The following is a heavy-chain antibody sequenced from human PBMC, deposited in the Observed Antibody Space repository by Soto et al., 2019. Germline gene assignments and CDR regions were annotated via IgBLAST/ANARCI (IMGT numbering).Heavy chain of an antibody. CDR1: GGSISISNW. J-gene: IGHJ4*02. Sequence: SETLSLTCAVSGGSISISNWCSCVRQPPGKGLEWIGEIYHSGSTNYNPSLKSRVTISVDKSKNQFSLKLSSVTAADTAVYYCARGPRRATFDYWGQGTLVTVSS. CDR2: IYHSGST. CDR3: ARGPRRATFDY. V-gene: IGHV4-4*02.